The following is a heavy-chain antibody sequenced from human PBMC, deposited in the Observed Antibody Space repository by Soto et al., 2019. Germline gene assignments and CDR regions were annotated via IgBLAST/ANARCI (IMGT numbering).Heavy chain of an antibody. J-gene: IGHJ3*01. Sequence: PGWSLRLSCAASGFTFGNYAMNWVRQAPGKGLEWISSISDPGTSTYYANSVKGRFSMSRDNSKNTLFLQMNRLRADDTAVYFCAKSLVTPSDAFDLWGRGTLVTVSS. CDR1: GFTFGNYA. D-gene: IGHD2-21*02. V-gene: IGHV3-23*01. CDR2: ISDPGTST. CDR3: AKSLVTPSDAFDL.